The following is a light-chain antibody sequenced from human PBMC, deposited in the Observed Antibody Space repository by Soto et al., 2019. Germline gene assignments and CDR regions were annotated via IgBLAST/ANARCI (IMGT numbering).Light chain of an antibody. CDR2: DAS. V-gene: IGKV3-11*01. CDR3: QQRSNWQIT. CDR1: QSVSTY. J-gene: IGKJ1*01. Sequence: EIVLTQSPGTLSLSPGESATLSCRASQSVSTYLAWYQQKPGQAPRLLIYDASNGVTGIPARFRGSGSGTDFTLTISSLEPDDFAVYYCQQRSNWQITFGQGTKVVIK.